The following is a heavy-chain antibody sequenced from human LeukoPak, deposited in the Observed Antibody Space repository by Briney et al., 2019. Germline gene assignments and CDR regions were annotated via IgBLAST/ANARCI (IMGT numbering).Heavy chain of an antibody. J-gene: IGHJ4*02. Sequence: SETLSLTCTVSGGSISRYYWSWIRQPPGKSLEWIGYVYYSGDTSYNPSLKSRVTISVNTSKNQFSLKLSSVTAADTAVYYCARSPTRGVFDYWGQGTLVTVSS. CDR2: VYYSGDT. CDR3: ARSPTRGVFDY. V-gene: IGHV4-59*01. CDR1: GGSISRYY. D-gene: IGHD3-10*01.